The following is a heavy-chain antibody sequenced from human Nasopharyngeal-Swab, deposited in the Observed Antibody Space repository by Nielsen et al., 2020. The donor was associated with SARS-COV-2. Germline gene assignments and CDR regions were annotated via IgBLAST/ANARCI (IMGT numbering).Heavy chain of an antibody. CDR3: TRTLSASYMDV. CDR2: IGTAGDT. CDR1: GFPFSRFD. Sequence: GESLKISCAAPGFPFSRFDMHWVRQVMGKGLEWVSAIGTAGDTYYPRSMKGRFTISRGDAENILYLQMNSLRAEDTAVYYCTRTLSASYMDVWGKGTTVTVSS. J-gene: IGHJ6*03. V-gene: IGHV3-13*01.